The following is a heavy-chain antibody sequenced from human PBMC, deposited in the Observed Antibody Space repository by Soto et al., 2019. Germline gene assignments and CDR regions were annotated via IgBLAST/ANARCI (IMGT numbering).Heavy chain of an antibody. V-gene: IGHV3-23*01. D-gene: IGHD5-18*01. J-gene: IGHJ4*02. CDR2: ISGSGGST. CDR3: AKHRGYSYGYPFDF. CDR1: GFTFSSYA. Sequence: GGSLRLSCAASGFTFSSYAMSWVRQAPGKGLTWVSTISGSGGSTYSADSVKGRVTISRDNSRNTLYLQMNSLRAEDTAVYYCAKHRGYSYGYPFDFWGQGTLVTVSS.